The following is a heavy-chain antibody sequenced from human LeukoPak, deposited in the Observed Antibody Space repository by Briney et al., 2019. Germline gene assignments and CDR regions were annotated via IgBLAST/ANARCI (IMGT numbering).Heavy chain of an antibody. Sequence: PGGSLRLSCAASGFTFSSYAMSWVRQAPGKGLEWVSYISSSGSTIYYADSVKGRFTISRDNAKNSLYLQMNSLRAEDTAVYYCARGYGDYNWYFDLWGRGTLVTVSS. CDR1: GFTFSSYA. CDR2: ISSSGSTI. V-gene: IGHV3-48*03. D-gene: IGHD4-17*01. CDR3: ARGYGDYNWYFDL. J-gene: IGHJ2*01.